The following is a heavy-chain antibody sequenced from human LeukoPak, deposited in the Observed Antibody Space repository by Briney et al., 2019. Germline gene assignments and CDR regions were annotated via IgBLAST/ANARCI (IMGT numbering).Heavy chain of an antibody. D-gene: IGHD3-10*01. V-gene: IGHV4-38-2*02. Sequence: SETLSLTCTVSGYSLSSGYYWGWIRQPPGKGLEWIGSIYHSGSTYYNPSLKSRVTISVDTSKNQFSLKLSAVTAADTAVYYCARGILNYYCSGSYRYFDLWGRGTLVTVSS. CDR2: IYHSGST. J-gene: IGHJ2*01. CDR3: ARGILNYYCSGSYRYFDL. CDR1: GYSLSSGYY.